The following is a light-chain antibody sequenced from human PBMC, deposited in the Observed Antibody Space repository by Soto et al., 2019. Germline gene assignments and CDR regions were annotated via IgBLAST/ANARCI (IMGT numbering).Light chain of an antibody. J-gene: IGKJ5*01. Sequence: QLTQSPSSLSASVGDRVTITYRASHGISSYLAWYQQKPGKALKLLIYAASTLQSGVPSRFSGSGSGTDFTLTISSLQPEDFATYYCQQLNTYPITFGQGTRLEIK. V-gene: IGKV1-9*01. CDR3: QQLNTYPIT. CDR1: HGISSY. CDR2: AAS.